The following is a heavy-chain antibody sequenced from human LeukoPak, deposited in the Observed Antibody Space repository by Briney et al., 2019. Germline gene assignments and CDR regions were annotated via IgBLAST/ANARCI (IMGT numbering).Heavy chain of an antibody. CDR2: IKQDGSEK. J-gene: IGHJ4*02. D-gene: IGHD3-3*01. CDR3: ARDLEVHTIPFDY. V-gene: IGHV3-7*01. Sequence: GGSLRLSCAASGFTFSSYAMSWVRQAPGKGLEWVANIKQDGSEKYYVDSVKGRFTISRDNAKNSLYLQMNSLRAEDTAVYYCARDLEVHTIPFDYWGQGTLVTVSS. CDR1: GFTFSSYA.